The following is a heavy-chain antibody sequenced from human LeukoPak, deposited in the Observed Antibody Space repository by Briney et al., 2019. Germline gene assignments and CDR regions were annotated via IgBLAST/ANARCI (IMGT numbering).Heavy chain of an antibody. Sequence: GGSLRLSCAASGFTFDDYAMHWVRHAPGKGLEWVSGISWNSGSIGYADSVKGRFTISRDNAKNSLYLQMNSLRAEDTALYYCAKDTSDTLEYFDYWGQGTLVTVSS. CDR2: ISWNSGSI. CDR3: AKDTSDTLEYFDY. J-gene: IGHJ4*02. CDR1: GFTFDDYA. V-gene: IGHV3-9*01.